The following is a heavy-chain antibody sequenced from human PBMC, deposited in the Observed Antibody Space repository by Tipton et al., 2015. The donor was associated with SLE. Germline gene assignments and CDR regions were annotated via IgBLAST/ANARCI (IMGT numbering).Heavy chain of an antibody. D-gene: IGHD3-16*01. V-gene: IGHV4-4*02. CDR2: IHHTGST. CDR1: GGPISSGNW. Sequence: TLSLTCAVSGGPISSGNWWSWVRQPPGKGLEWIGEIHHTGSTSYTPSLKSRVTISVDKSKNQFSLNLSSVTAADTAVYYCARYRIYDPHGFDIWGQGTMVTVSS. J-gene: IGHJ3*02. CDR3: ARYRIYDPHGFDI.